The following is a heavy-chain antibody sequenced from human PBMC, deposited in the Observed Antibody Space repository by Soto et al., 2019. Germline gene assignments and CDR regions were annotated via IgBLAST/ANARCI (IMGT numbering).Heavy chain of an antibody. CDR1: GGSISSGDYY. CDR3: ARVRTHYYDSSGYYYVASDHNDY. CDR2: IYYSGST. D-gene: IGHD3-22*01. Sequence: QVQLQESGPGLVKPSQTLSLTCTVSGGSISSGDYYWSWIRQPPGKGLEWIGYIYYSGSTYYNPSLKSRVTISVDTSKNQFSLKLSSVTAADTAVYYCARVRTHYYDSSGYYYVASDHNDYWGQGTLVTVSS. V-gene: IGHV4-30-4*01. J-gene: IGHJ4*02.